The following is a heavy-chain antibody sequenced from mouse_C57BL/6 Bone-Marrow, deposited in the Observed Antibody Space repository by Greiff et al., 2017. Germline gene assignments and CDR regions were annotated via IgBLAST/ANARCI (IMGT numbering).Heavy chain of an antibody. Sequence: VQLKESGPSLVRPSQTLSLTCTVTGFSINSDCYWIWIRQFPGNKLEYIGYTFYSGITYYNPSLESRTYITRDTSKNQFSLKLSSVTTEYTATYYCARLPRWDYAMDYWGQGTSVTVSS. CDR1: GFSINSDCY. D-gene: IGHD2-12*01. V-gene: IGHV3-3*01. J-gene: IGHJ4*01. CDR3: ARLPRWDYAMDY. CDR2: TFYSGIT.